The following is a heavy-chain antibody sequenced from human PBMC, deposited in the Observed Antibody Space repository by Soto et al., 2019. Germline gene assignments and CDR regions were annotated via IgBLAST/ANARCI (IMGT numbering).Heavy chain of an antibody. D-gene: IGHD2-8*01. CDR2: INPKSGGT. J-gene: IGHJ6*02. V-gene: IGHV1-2*04. Sequence: AASVKVSCKASGYSFTDYHIHWVRQAPGQGLEWLGRINPKSGGTSTAQKFQGWVTMTTDTSISTASMELTRLTSDDTAIYYCARGDSTDCSNGVCSFFYNHDMDVWGQGTTVT. CDR1: GYSFTDYH. CDR3: ARGDSTDCSNGVCSFFYNHDMDV.